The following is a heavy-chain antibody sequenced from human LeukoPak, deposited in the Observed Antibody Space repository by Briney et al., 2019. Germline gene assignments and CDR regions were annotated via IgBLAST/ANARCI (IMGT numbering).Heavy chain of an antibody. D-gene: IGHD4-23*01. V-gene: IGHV3-21*01. CDR2: ISSSSSYI. CDR3: ARENDYGGNSFDY. J-gene: IGHJ4*02. Sequence: GGSLRLSCAASGFTFSSYSMNWVRQAPGKGLEWVSSISSSSSYIYYADSVKGRFTISRDNAKNSLYLQMNSLRAEDTAVYYCARENDYGGNSFDYWGQGTLVTVSS. CDR1: GFTFSSYS.